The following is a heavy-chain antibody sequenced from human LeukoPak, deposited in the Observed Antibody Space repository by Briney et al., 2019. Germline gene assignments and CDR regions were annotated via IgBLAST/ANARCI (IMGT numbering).Heavy chain of an antibody. D-gene: IGHD5-18*01. Sequence: PSETLSLTCAVFGGSFSGYYWNWIRQAPGKGLEWLGDIYHSWTTNYNTSLKSRVIISVDTSKNQFSLKLSSVTAADTAVYYCARVSRGYSYGPPTSYYYYYMDVWGKGTTVTVSS. CDR2: IYHSWTT. CDR1: GGSFSGYY. CDR3: ARVSRGYSYGPPTSYYYYYMDV. V-gene: IGHV4-34*01. J-gene: IGHJ6*03.